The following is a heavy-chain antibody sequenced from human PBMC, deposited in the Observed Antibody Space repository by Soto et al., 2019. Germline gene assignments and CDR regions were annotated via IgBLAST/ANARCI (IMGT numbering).Heavy chain of an antibody. J-gene: IGHJ6*02. V-gene: IGHV3-30*18. D-gene: IGHD6-6*01. Sequence: QVQLVESGGGVGQPGRSLRLSCAASGFTFSSYGMHWVRQAPGKGLESVAVISYDGSNKYYADCLKGRFTISRDNSKNTLYLQMNSLRAQGTDVYYCAKDLKLGEGYYSGMDVWGQGTTVTVSS. CDR3: AKDLKLGEGYYSGMDV. CDR1: GFTFSSYG. CDR2: ISYDGSNK.